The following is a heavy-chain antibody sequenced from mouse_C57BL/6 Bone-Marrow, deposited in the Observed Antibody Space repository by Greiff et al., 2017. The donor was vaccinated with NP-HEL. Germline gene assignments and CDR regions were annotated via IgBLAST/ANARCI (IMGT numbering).Heavy chain of an antibody. D-gene: IGHD2-4*01. Sequence: DVMLVESGGDLVKPGGSLKLSCAASGFTFSSYGMSWVRQTPDKRLEWVATISSGGSYTYYPDSVKGRFTISRDNAKNTLYLQMSSLKSEDTAMYYCASYDYDRDFDVWGTGTTVTVSS. CDR1: GFTFSSYG. CDR3: ASYDYDRDFDV. J-gene: IGHJ1*03. CDR2: ISSGGSYT. V-gene: IGHV5-6*02.